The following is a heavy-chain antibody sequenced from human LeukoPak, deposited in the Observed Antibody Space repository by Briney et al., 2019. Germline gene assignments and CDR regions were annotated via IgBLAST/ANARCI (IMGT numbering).Heavy chain of an antibody. CDR3: AKNRGSSTSPFDY. CDR1: GFTFSNCA. CDR2: ISTSGGRT. V-gene: IGHV3-23*01. J-gene: IGHJ4*02. D-gene: IGHD2-2*01. Sequence: GGSLRLSCAASGFTFSNCAMTWVRQAPGKGLEWVSTISTSGGRTYYADSVKGRFTISRDNSKNTVYLQMNSLRAEDTAVYYCAKNRGSSTSPFDYWGQGTLVTVSS.